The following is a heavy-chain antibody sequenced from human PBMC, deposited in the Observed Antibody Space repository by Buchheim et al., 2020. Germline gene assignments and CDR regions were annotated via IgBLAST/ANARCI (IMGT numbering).Heavy chain of an antibody. D-gene: IGHD3-22*01. CDR2: ISYEGKTK. V-gene: IGHV3-30*03. J-gene: IGHJ4*02. Sequence: QVQLVESGGGVVQPGRSLSLSCAVTGFSFSLYDMHWVRQAPGKGLEWVATISYEGKTKYADSVKDRFTVSRENSKNKLSLQMSSLSFEDTAIYYCARDRRIYYFGSSAFDYWGQGTL. CDR3: ARDRRIYYFGSSAFDY. CDR1: GFSFSLYD.